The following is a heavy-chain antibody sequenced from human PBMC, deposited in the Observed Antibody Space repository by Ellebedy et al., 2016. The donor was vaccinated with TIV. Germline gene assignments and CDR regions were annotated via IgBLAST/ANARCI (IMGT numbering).Heavy chain of an antibody. CDR1: GFTFDDYA. CDR2: ISGDGGST. D-gene: IGHD4-17*01. V-gene: IGHV3-43*02. J-gene: IGHJ4*02. CDR3: AKDRSEGNYGDYIDY. Sequence: GESLKISCAASGFTFDDYAMHWVRQAPGKGLEWVSLISGDGGSTYYADSVKGRFTISRDNSKNTLYLQMNSLRAEDTAVYYCAKDRSEGNYGDYIDYWGQGTLVTVSS.